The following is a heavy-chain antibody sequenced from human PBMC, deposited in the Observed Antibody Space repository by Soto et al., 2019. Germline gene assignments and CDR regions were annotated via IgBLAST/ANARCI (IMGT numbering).Heavy chain of an antibody. J-gene: IGHJ4*02. CDR2: VSYSGST. D-gene: IGHD5-18*01. Sequence: QVQLQESGPGLVESSQTLSLTCTVSGGSISSGNYYWSWIRQPPGKGLEWIGFVSYSGSTYYSLSLKRQVTIAVDTSKNQSSLNLSFVTAADTAVYYCATMGTPATGLYYFDYWGQGTLVTVSS. CDR3: ATMGTPATGLYYFDY. V-gene: IGHV4-30-4*01. CDR1: GGSISSGNYY.